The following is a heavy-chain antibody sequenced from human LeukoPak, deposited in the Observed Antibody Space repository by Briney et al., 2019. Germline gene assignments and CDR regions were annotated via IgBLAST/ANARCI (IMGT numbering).Heavy chain of an antibody. CDR2: ISSSSTYI. CDR1: GFTFSSYS. D-gene: IGHD3-22*01. V-gene: IGHV3-21*01. CDR3: ARRAGNYYDSSGLYYFDY. Sequence: PGGSLRLSCAASGFTFSSYSMNWVRQAPGKGLEWVSSISSSSTYIFYADSVKGRFTISRDNAKNSLYLQMSSLGAEDTAVYYCARRAGNYYDSSGLYYFDYWGQGTLVTVSS. J-gene: IGHJ4*02.